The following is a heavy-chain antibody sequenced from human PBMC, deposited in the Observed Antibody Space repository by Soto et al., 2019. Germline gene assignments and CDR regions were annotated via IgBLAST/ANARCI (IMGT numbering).Heavy chain of an antibody. D-gene: IGHD5-18*01. CDR3: WRGAADTAIFDS. CDR1: GGSIRSYY. CDR2: IFYSGST. V-gene: IGHV4-59*01. J-gene: IGHJ4*02. Sequence: PSETLSLTCTVSGGSIRSYYCTWIRQPPGKGLQWLRSIFYSGSTFYNPSLKSRVTISIHTSKSQFSLQLTYVTAAATAVYYCWRGAADTAIFDSWGQGTMVTVSS.